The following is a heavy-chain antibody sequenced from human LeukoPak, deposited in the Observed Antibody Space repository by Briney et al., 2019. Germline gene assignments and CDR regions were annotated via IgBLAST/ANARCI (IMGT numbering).Heavy chain of an antibody. CDR2: ISWNSGYI. V-gene: IGHV3-9*01. J-gene: IGHJ4*02. CDR1: GYTFDNYA. Sequence: GGSLRLSCAACGYTFDNYAMHWVRQAPGKGLEWLSLISWNSGYIGYADSVKGRFTISRDNAKKSLDLQMNSLRAEDTAFYYCAKVRGTYSSGYFFDYWGQGTLVTVSS. CDR3: AKVRGTYSSGYFFDY. D-gene: IGHD6-19*01.